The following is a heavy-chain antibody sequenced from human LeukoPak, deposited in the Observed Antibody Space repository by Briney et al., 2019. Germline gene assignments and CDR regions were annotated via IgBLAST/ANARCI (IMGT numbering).Heavy chain of an antibody. CDR2: VYHSVST. D-gene: IGHD1-26*01. J-gene: IGHJ3*02. CDR3: PRCIVSYPHAAFDI. CDR1: GGFISSSYW. Sequence: SGTLSLTCAVSGGFISSSYWWRWVRQAPGKGLEWIGGVYHSVSTNYYPSLKSRVTISIEKPMNQFSLKLNYVTAADTAFYYCPRCIVSYPHAAFDIWGQGTMVTVSS. V-gene: IGHV4-4*02.